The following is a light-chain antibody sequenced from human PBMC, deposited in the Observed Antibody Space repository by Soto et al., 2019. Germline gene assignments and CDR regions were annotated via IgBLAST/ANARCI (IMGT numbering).Light chain of an antibody. J-gene: IGKJ5*01. V-gene: IGKV3-20*01. Sequence: EIVLTQSPGTLSLSPGERATLSCRASQSVRGNYLAWYQQKPGQAPSLLIYGASTRATGIPDRFTGRGSGTDFALTIRRLEPEDFAVYYCQQYGSSITFGQGTRLEIK. CDR1: QSVRGNY. CDR2: GAS. CDR3: QQYGSSIT.